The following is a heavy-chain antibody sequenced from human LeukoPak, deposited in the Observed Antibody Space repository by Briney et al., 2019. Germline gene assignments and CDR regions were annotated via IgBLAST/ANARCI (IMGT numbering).Heavy chain of an antibody. CDR1: GYTFTTYG. J-gene: IGHJ4*02. CDR3: VLGDILTGYWAEYFPY. CDR2: ISGHNGNT. Sequence: ASVKASCKTSGYTFTTYGLSWVRQARGQGLEWMGWISGHNGNTNYAHKFQGRVSMTTDTPTRTAYMELKSLRSDDTAVYYCVLGDILTGYWAEYFPYWGQGTLVTVSS. D-gene: IGHD3-9*01. V-gene: IGHV1-18*01.